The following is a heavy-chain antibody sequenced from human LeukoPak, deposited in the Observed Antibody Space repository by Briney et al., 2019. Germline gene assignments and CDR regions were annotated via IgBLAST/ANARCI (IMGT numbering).Heavy chain of an antibody. CDR2: FDPEDGET. V-gene: IGHV1-24*01. CDR1: GYTLTKLS. J-gene: IGHJ4*02. D-gene: IGHD1-26*01. Sequence: ASVKVSCKVSGYTLTKLSMHWVRQATGQGLERMGDFDPEDGETIYAQKFQGRVTMTEDTSTDTAYMELSSLRSEDTAVYYCATTPPHVGATNAMYYFDYWGQGTLVTVSS. CDR3: ATTPPHVGATNAMYYFDY.